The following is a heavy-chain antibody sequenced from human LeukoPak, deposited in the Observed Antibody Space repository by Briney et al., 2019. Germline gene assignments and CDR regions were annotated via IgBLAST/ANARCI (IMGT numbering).Heavy chain of an antibody. CDR2: INHSGNT. CDR1: GGSFSGYY. V-gene: IGHV4-34*01. CDR3: ARAARGSYIWGSYRRYYYMDV. J-gene: IGHJ6*03. Sequence: SETLSLTCAVYGGSFSGYYWSWIRQPPGKGLEWIGEINHSGNTNYNPSLKSRLTISLDTSKNQFSLNLRSVTAADTAVYYCARAARGSYIWGSYRRYYYMDVWGKGTTVTVSS. D-gene: IGHD3-16*02.